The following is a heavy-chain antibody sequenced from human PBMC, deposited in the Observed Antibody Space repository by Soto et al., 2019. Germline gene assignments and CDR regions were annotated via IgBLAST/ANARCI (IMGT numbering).Heavy chain of an antibody. CDR2: ISGSGGST. CDR1: GFTFSSYA. J-gene: IGHJ4*02. V-gene: IGHV3-23*01. CDR3: AKDQGYSYGYYALDY. D-gene: IGHD5-18*01. Sequence: GSLRLSCAASGFTFSSYAMSWVRQAPGKGLEWVSAISGSGGSTYYADSVKGRFTISRDNSKNTLYLQMNSLRAEDTAVYYCAKDQGYSYGYYALDYWGQGTLVTVSS.